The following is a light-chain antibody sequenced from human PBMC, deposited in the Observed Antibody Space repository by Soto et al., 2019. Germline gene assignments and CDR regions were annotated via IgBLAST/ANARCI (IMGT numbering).Light chain of an antibody. V-gene: IGKV3-11*01. CDR2: DLS. CDR3: QQRSNWRPWT. Sequence: EIVLTQSPATLSLSPGVRATLSCRASPSVSSYLAWYQQKPGQAPRLLIYDLSYRATGIPARFSGSGSGTEFTLIIRSLEPEGFAVYYCQQRSNWRPWTSSQGTKVEIK. CDR1: PSVSSY. J-gene: IGKJ1*01.